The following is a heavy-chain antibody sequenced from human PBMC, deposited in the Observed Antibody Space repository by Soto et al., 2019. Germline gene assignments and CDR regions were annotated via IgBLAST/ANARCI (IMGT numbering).Heavy chain of an antibody. Sequence: GGSLRLSCEASGFTFSIYWMHWVRQAPGKGLVWVSRIISDGSSTSYADSVKGRFTISRDNAKNTLYLQMNSLRAEDTAVYFCARAAGATYDIWGQGTKVTVSS. CDR1: GFTFSIYW. J-gene: IGHJ3*02. CDR2: IISDGSST. D-gene: IGHD3-10*01. V-gene: IGHV3-74*01. CDR3: ARAAGATYDI.